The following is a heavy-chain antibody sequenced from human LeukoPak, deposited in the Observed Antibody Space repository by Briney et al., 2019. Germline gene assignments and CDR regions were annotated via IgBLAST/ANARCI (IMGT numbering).Heavy chain of an antibody. CDR3: AREVRWEPYYYGMDV. Sequence: ASVKVSCKASGYTFTGYYMHWVRQAPGQGLEWMGWINPNSGGTNYAQKFQGWVTMTRDTSISTAYMELSRLRSEDTAVYYCAREVRWEPYYYGMDVWGQGTTVTVSS. J-gene: IGHJ6*02. V-gene: IGHV1-2*04. CDR2: INPNSGGT. D-gene: IGHD1-26*01. CDR1: GYTFTGYY.